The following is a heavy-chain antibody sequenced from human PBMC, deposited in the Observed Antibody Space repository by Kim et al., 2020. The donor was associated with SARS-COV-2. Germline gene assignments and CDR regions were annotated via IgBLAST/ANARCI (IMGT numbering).Heavy chain of an antibody. D-gene: IGHD3-10*01. Sequence: YAQQFQGRVTMTEDTSTDTAYMELSSLRSEDTAVYYCATLWFGELLPFDYWGQGTLVTVSS. CDR3: ATLWFGELLPFDY. J-gene: IGHJ4*02. V-gene: IGHV1-24*01.